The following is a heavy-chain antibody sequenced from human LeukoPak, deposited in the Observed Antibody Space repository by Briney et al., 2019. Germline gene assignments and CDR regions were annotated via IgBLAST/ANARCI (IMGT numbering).Heavy chain of an antibody. D-gene: IGHD3-10*01. CDR3: ARVSDYYYGSGSYYDY. CDR1: GYTFTSYY. V-gene: IGHV1-46*01. CDR2: INPSGGST. Sequence: GASVKVSCKASGYTFTSYYMHWVRQAPGQGLEWMGRINPSGGSTSYAQKFQGRVTMTRDTSTSTVYMELSSLRSEDTAVYYCARVSDYYYGSGSYYDYWGLGTLVTVSS. J-gene: IGHJ4*02.